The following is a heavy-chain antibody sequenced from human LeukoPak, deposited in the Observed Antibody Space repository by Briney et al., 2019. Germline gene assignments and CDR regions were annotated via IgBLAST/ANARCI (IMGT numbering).Heavy chain of an antibody. Sequence: PSETLSLTCTVPGGSISSYYWSWLRQHPGKGLEGLGYIYYSGSTNYNPSLKSRVTISVVTSRNQFSLKLSSVTAADTVVYYCARRLRGYSGYDYYYYMDVWGKGTTVTVSS. J-gene: IGHJ6*03. CDR1: GGSISSYY. CDR2: IYYSGST. CDR3: ARRLRGYSGYDYYYYMDV. V-gene: IGHV4-59*01. D-gene: IGHD5-12*01.